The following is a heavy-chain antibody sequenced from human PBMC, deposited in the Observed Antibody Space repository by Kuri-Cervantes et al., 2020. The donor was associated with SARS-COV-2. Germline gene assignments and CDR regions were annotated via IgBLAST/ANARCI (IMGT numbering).Heavy chain of an antibody. V-gene: IGHV4-34*01. CDR1: GGSFSGYY. CDR2: INHSGST. J-gene: IGHJ6*02. D-gene: IGHD6-19*01. CDR3: ARGVGAAVASTPITIYYYYGMDV. Sequence: ESLKISCAVYGGSFSGYYWSWIRQPPGKGLEWIGEINHSGSTNYNPSLKSRVTISVDTSKNQFSLKLSSVTAADTAVYYCARGVGAAVASTPITIYYYYGMDVWGQGTTVTVSS.